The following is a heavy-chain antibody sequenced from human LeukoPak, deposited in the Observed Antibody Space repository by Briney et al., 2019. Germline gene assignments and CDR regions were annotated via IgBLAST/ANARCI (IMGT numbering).Heavy chain of an antibody. J-gene: IGHJ3*02. V-gene: IGHV1-18*01. Sequence: ASVKVSCKASGYTFTSYGISWVRQAPGQGLEWMGWISAYNGNTNYAQKLQGRVTMTTDTSTGTAYMELRSLRSDDTAVYYCARLDIVVVPAAMAAFDIWGQGTMVTVSS. CDR1: GYTFTSYG. D-gene: IGHD2-2*03. CDR3: ARLDIVVVPAAMAAFDI. CDR2: ISAYNGNT.